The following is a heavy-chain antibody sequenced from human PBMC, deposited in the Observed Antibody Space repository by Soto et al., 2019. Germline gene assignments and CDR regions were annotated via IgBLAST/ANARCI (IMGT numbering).Heavy chain of an antibody. CDR2: IIPIFGTA. CDR1: GGTFSSYA. V-gene: IGHV1-69*13. Sequence: GASVKVSCKASGGTFSSYAISWVRQAPGQGLEWMGGIIPIFGTANYAQKFQGRVTITADESTSTAYMELSSLRSEGTAVYYCAREGLGYCSGGSCYLNWFDPWGQGTLVTVSS. CDR3: AREGLGYCSGGSCYLNWFDP. J-gene: IGHJ5*02. D-gene: IGHD2-15*01.